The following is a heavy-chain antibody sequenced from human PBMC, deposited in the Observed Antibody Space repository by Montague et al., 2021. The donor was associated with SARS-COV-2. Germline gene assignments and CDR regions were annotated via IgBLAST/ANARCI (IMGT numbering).Heavy chain of an antibody. V-gene: IGHV4-31*03. CDR2: IYNSGTT. D-gene: IGHD5-12*01. J-gene: IGHJ5*02. CDR1: GFSIGSGDY. Sequence: TLSLTCTVSGFSIGSGDYWGWIRQYPGKGLEWIGYIYNSGTTSYSPSLRSRATISIDTSKNLFSLKLTFVTAADTAVYYCARTVLYSGYDYSWFDPWGQGTPVTVSS. CDR3: ARTVLYSGYDYSWFDP.